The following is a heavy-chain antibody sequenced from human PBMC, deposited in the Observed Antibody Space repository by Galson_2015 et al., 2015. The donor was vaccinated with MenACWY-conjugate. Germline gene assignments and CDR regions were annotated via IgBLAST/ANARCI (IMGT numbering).Heavy chain of an antibody. Sequence: SVKVSCKASGGTFSTYTFTWVRQAPGQGSEWMGGITPLFGTANYAQKFQGRLTITADRSTNTIYMQMSSLRPEDTAVYYCAREGKSNDFGGNSADYWGQGTRLTVSS. J-gene: IGHJ4*02. CDR1: GGTFSTYT. CDR3: AREGKSNDFGGNSADY. V-gene: IGHV1-69*06. CDR2: ITPLFGTA. D-gene: IGHD4-23*01.